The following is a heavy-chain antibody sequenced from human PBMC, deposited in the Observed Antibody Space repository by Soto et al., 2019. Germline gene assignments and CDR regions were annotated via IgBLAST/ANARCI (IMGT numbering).Heavy chain of an antibody. CDR3: ARAIAPCQLLWDGMDV. V-gene: IGHV1-69*13. D-gene: IGHD2-2*01. J-gene: IGHJ6*01. CDR1: GYTFTSYY. CDR2: IIPISGTA. Sequence: VKVACKVSGYTFTSYYMHWVRQAPAQGREWMGGIIPISGTANYEQKFQGRVTITADKSTSTAYRELSSLRSEDTAVYYCARAIAPCQLLWDGMDVWGQGATVTVSS.